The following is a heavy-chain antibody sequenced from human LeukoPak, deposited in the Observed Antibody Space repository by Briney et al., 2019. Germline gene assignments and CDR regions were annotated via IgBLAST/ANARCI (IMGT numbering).Heavy chain of an antibody. Sequence: PGGSLRLSCAASGFTFSSYGMHWVRQAPGKGLEWVAFIRYDGSNKYYADSVKGRFTISRDNSKNTLYLQVNSLRAEDTAVYYCAKDTVKVATIRRVPHYMDVWGKGTTVTIS. J-gene: IGHJ6*03. D-gene: IGHD5-12*01. CDR3: AKDTVKVATIRRVPHYMDV. CDR1: GFTFSSYG. V-gene: IGHV3-30*02. CDR2: IRYDGSNK.